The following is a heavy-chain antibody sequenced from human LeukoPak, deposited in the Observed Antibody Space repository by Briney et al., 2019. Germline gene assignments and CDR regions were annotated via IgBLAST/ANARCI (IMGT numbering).Heavy chain of an antibody. Sequence: GASVKVSCKASGYTFSSYGISWVRQAPGQGLEWMGWISGYNANTNYAEKVQGRVTMTTDTSTSTVYMELRSLRSDDTAVYYCARDTHRTSGAFDIWGQGTMVTVSS. CDR3: ARDTHRTSGAFDI. CDR1: GYTFSSYG. V-gene: IGHV1-18*01. CDR2: ISGYNANT. D-gene: IGHD3-10*01. J-gene: IGHJ3*02.